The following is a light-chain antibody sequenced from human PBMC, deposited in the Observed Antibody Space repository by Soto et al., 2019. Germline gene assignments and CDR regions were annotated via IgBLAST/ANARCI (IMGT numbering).Light chain of an antibody. V-gene: IGLV2-14*01. CDR2: DVT. J-gene: IGLJ3*02. CDR3: ASYTTSTTRV. Sequence: QSVLTQPASVSGSPRQSITISCTGTSSEIGVYDFVSWYQQHPGRAPKLLIYDVTNRPSGISDRFSGSKSGNTASLTISGLQPEDEADYYCASYTTSTTRVFGGGTKLTVL. CDR1: SSEIGVYDF.